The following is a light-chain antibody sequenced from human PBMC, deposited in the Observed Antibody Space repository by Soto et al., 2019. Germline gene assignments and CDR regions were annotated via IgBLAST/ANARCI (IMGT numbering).Light chain of an antibody. CDR3: QQYGSSPGIT. V-gene: IGKV3-20*01. CDR2: GAS. Sequence: EVELTQSPGTLSLSAGGRATLACRSSQSVISSYLAWYEQKPGETPRLLIYGASSRATGMPDRLSGTGSGTDFTLTISRLEPEDFAVYYCQQYGSSPGITFGQGTRLEI. J-gene: IGKJ5*01. CDR1: QSVISSY.